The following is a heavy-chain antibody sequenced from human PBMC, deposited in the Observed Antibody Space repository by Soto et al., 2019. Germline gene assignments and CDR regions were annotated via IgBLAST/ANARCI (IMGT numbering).Heavy chain of an antibody. D-gene: IGHD3-9*01. CDR1: GGSISSSSYY. CDR3: ATVLYYGILTGYYTGTYDY. Sequence: QLQLQESGPGLVKPSETLSLTCTVSGGSISSSSYYWGWIRQPPGKGLEWIGSIYYSGSTYYNPSLKSRVTLPVDTSMNQFPLKLSSVTAADTAVYYCATVLYYGILTGYYTGTYDYWGQGTLVTVSS. J-gene: IGHJ4*02. V-gene: IGHV4-39*01. CDR2: IYYSGST.